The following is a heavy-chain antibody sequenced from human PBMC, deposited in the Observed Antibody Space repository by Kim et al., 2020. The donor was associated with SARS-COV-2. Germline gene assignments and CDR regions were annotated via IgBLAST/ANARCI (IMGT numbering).Heavy chain of an antibody. CDR3: ASRGAYVIAAAGIGYFQH. D-gene: IGHD6-13*01. CDR2: INHSGST. CDR1: GGSFSGYY. J-gene: IGHJ1*01. V-gene: IGHV4-34*01. Sequence: SETLSLTCAVYGGSFSGYYWSWIRQPPGKGLEWIGEINHSGSTNYNPSLKSRVTISVDTSKNQFSLKLSSVTAADTAVYYCASRGAYVIAAAGIGYFQHWGQGTLVTVSS.